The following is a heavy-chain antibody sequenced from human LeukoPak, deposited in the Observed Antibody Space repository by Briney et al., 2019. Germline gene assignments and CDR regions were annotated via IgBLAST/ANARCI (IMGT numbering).Heavy chain of an antibody. J-gene: IGHJ4*02. CDR3: ARELELRY. CDR2: MNQRGSM. Sequence: SETLSLTCDVYGASFTGYYWSWICQSPGKGLEWIGEMNQRGSMNYNPSLKSRVTISVDRSKNQFSLKLSSVTAADTAVYYCARELELRYWGQGTLVTVSS. V-gene: IGHV4-34*01. D-gene: IGHD1-7*01. CDR1: GASFTGYY.